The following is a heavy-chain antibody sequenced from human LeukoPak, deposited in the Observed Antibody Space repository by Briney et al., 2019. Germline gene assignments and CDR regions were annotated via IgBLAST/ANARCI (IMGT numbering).Heavy chain of an antibody. Sequence: NPSQTLSLTCTVSGGSISSGDYYWSWIRQPPGKGLEWIGEINHSGSTNYNPSLKSRVTISVDTSKNQFSLKLSSVTAADTAVYYCARAPGINEGTIDYWGQGTPVTVSS. CDR3: ARAPGINEGTIDY. D-gene: IGHD1-1*01. V-gene: IGHV4-30-4*08. CDR2: INHSGST. CDR1: GGSISSGDYY. J-gene: IGHJ4*02.